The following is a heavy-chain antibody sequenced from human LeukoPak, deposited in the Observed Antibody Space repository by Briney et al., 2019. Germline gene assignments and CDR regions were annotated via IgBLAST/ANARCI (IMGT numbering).Heavy chain of an antibody. J-gene: IGHJ3*02. CDR3: ARSPSTYYYDSSGPEDAFDI. CDR2: IYYSGST. Sequence: SETLSLTCTVSGGSISSYYWSWIRQPPGKGLDRIGYIYYSGSTNYNPSLKSRVTISVDTSKNQFSLKLSSVTAADTAVYYCARSPSTYYYDSSGPEDAFDIWGQGTMVTVS. V-gene: IGHV4-59*01. D-gene: IGHD3-22*01. CDR1: GGSISSYY.